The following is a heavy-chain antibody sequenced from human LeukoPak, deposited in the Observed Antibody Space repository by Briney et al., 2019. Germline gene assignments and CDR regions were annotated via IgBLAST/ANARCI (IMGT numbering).Heavy chain of an antibody. V-gene: IGHV1-2*04. CDR1: GYTFTGYY. CDR3: ARDRPPFDFWSGYYRFDY. Sequence: ASVKVSCKASGYTFTGYYMHWVRQAPGQGLEWMGWINPNSGGTNYAQKFQGWVTMTRDTSISTAYMELSRLRSDDTAVYYCARDRPPFDFWSGYYRFDYWGQGTLVTVSS. J-gene: IGHJ4*02. D-gene: IGHD3-3*01. CDR2: INPNSGGT.